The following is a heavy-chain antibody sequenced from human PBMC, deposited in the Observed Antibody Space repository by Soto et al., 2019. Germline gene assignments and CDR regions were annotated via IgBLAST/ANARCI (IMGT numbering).Heavy chain of an antibody. CDR2: IYYSGST. D-gene: IGHD3-3*01. J-gene: IGHJ5*02. CDR3: ARKEWPDAWFDP. V-gene: IGHV4-59*01. CDR1: GGSISSYY. Sequence: PSETLSLTCTVSGGSISSYYWSWIRQPPGKGLEWIGYIYYSGSTNYNPSLKSRVTISVDTSKNQFSLKLSSVTAADTAVYYCARKEWPDAWFDPWGQGTLVTVSS.